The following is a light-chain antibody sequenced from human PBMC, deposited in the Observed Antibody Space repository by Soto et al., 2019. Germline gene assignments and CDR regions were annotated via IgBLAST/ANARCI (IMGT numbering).Light chain of an antibody. Sequence: EIVLTQSPGTLSLSPGERATLSCRASQSVSSSYLAWYQQKPGQAPRLLIYDASSRATGIPDRFSGSGSGTDFTLTISRLEPEDFAVYYCQHYGTSPLTFGQGTKLEIK. CDR3: QHYGTSPLT. CDR2: DAS. CDR1: QSVSSSY. V-gene: IGKV3-20*01. J-gene: IGKJ2*01.